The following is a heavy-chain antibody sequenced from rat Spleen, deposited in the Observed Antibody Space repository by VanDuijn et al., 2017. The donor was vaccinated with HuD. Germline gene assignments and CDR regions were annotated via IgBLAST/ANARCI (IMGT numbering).Heavy chain of an antibody. Sequence: EVQLVESGGGLVQPGRSLKLSCAASGFTFSDYNMAWVRQAPKKGLDWVATIIYDGTRTHYRDSVKGRFTISRDNAKSTLYLQMDSLRSEDTATYYCAREANIPFHYFDYWGQGVMVTVSS. V-gene: IGHV5-7*01. D-gene: IGHD1-5*01. CDR1: GFTFSDYN. CDR3: AREANIPFHYFDY. J-gene: IGHJ2*01. CDR2: IIYDGTRT.